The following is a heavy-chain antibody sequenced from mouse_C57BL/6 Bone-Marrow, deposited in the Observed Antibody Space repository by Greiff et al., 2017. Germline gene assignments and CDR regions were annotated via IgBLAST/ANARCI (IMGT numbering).Heavy chain of an antibody. J-gene: IGHJ2*02. Sequence: EVQLQQSGPELVKPGASVKMSCKASGYTFTDYYMHWVKQSPGKSLEWIGSINPNNSGTSYNQKFKGTATLTANKSSSTAYMELRSLTSEDSAVYYCASRGDYWGQGTSLTVSS. D-gene: IGHD3-1*01. CDR2: INPNNSGT. CDR1: GYTFTDYY. V-gene: IGHV1-22*01. CDR3: ASRGDY.